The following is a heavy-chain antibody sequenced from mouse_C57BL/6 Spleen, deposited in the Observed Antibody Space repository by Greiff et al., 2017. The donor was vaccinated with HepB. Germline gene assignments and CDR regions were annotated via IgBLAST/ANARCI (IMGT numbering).Heavy chain of an antibody. CDR2: IRNKANNNAT. V-gene: IGHV6-6*01. D-gene: IGHD3-2*01. J-gene: IGHJ3*01. CDR1: GFTFSDAW. Sequence: EVQLVESGGGLVQPGGSMKLSCAASGFTFSDAWMDWVRQSPEKGLEWVAEIRNKANNNATYYAESVKGRFTISRDDSKSSVYLQMNSLRAEDTGIYFCTRDRGFAYWGQGTLVTVSA. CDR3: TRDRGFAY.